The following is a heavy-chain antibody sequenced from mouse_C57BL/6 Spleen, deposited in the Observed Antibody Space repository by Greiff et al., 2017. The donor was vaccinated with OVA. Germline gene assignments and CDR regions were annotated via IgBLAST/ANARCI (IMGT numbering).Heavy chain of an antibody. V-gene: IGHV1-26*01. CDR1: GYTFTDYY. CDR2: INPNNGGT. Sequence: VQLQQSGPELVKPGASVKISCKASGYTFTDYYMHWVKQSHGKSLEWIGDINPNNGGTSYNQKFKGKATLTVDKSSSTAYMELRSLTSEDSAVYYCARWSDYGPFYYFDYWGQGTTLTVSS. CDR3: ARWSDYGPFYYFDY. J-gene: IGHJ2*01. D-gene: IGHD1-1*02.